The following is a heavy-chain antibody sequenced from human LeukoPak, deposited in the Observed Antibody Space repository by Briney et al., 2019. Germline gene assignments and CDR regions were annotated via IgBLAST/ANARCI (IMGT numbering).Heavy chain of an antibody. CDR1: GESFSGYS. V-gene: IGHV4-34*01. CDR3: LRHGWHAWYFDL. D-gene: IGHD6-19*01. J-gene: IGHJ2*01. Sequence: SETLSLTCVVYGESFSGYSWSWIRQPPGKGLEWIGEINERRNTNYNPSLKSRVTVSIDTSKSQFSLKLSSVTAADTAVYYCLRHGWHAWYFDLWGRGTLVTVSS. CDR2: INERRNT.